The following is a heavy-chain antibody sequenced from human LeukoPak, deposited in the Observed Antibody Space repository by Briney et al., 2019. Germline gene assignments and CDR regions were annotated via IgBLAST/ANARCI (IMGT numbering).Heavy chain of an antibody. CDR3: TKDLTVQIWLLGYDS. Sequence: GGSLRLSCVASDFPFSSYAMSWVRQAPGKGLEWLAVIRGSGASTNYADSVKGRFTISRDNSKNTLYLQMNSLRAEDTAFYYCTKDLTVQIWLLGYDSWGQGTLVTVAS. J-gene: IGHJ1*01. CDR2: IRGSGAST. V-gene: IGHV3-23*01. CDR1: DFPFSSYA. D-gene: IGHD3-22*01.